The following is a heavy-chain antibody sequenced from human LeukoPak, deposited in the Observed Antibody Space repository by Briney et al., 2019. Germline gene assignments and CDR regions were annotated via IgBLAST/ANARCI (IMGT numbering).Heavy chain of an antibody. D-gene: IGHD4-17*01. V-gene: IGHV1-46*01. J-gene: IGHJ4*02. CDR3: ARVSEKDYGDYAGSFDY. CDR2: INPSGGST. CDR1: GYTFTSYY. Sequence: ASVKVSCKASGYTFTSYYMHWVRQAPGQGLEWMGIINPSGGSTSYAQKFQGRVTMTRDTSTSTVYMELSSLRSEDTAVYYCARVSEKDYGDYAGSFDYWGQGTLVTVSS.